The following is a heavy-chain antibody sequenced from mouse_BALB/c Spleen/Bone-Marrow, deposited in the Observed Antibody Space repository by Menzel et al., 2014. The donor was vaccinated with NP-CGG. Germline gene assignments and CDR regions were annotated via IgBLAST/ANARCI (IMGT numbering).Heavy chain of an antibody. V-gene: IGHV1-12*01. J-gene: IGHJ3*01. CDR3: ARSGRQAWFPY. D-gene: IGHD2-12*01. CDR2: IYPGSGGT. Sequence: QVQLQQSGAELVRSGASVKMSCKASGYTFTSYNMHWVKQTPGQGLEWIGYIYPGSGGTNYNQKFKGKATLTAVTSSSTAYMQITSLTSEDSAVYFCARSGRQAWFPYWGQGTLVTVSA. CDR1: GYTFTSYN.